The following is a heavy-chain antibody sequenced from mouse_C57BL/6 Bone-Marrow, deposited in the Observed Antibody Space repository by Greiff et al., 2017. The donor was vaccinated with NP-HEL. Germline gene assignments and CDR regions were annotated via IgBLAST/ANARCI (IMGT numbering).Heavy chain of an antibody. V-gene: IGHV14-2*01. CDR3: ARVNSVDY. J-gene: IGHJ2*01. CDR2: IDPEDGET. Sequence: EVQLQQSGAELVKPGASVKLSCTASGYNFKDYYMHWVKQRTEQGLEWIGRIDPEDGETKYAQKFQGKATITADTSSNTAYLQLSSLTSEDTAVYYCARVNSVDYWGQGTTLTVSA. CDR1: GYNFKDYY.